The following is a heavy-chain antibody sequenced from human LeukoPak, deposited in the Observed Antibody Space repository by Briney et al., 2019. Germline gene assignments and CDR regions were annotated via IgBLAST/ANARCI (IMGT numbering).Heavy chain of an antibody. D-gene: IGHD3-10*01. V-gene: IGHV4-61*01. Sequence: PSETLSLTCTVSGGSISSSSYYWSWIRQPPGKGLEWIGYIYYSGSTSYNPSLKSRVTISVDTSKNQFSLKLSSVTAADTAVYYCASSHYSSPELFDYWGQGTLVTVSS. CDR2: IYYSGST. CDR3: ASSHYSSPELFDY. CDR1: GGSISSSSYY. J-gene: IGHJ4*02.